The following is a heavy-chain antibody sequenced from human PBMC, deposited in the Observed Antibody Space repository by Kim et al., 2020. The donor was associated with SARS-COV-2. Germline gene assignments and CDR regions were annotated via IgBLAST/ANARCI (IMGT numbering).Heavy chain of an antibody. J-gene: IGHJ5*02. V-gene: IGHV3-30*04. CDR2: ISYDGSNK. D-gene: IGHD6-19*01. Sequence: GGSLRLSCAASGFTFSSYAMHWVRQAPGKGLEWVAVISYDGSNKYYADSVKGRFTISRDNSKNTLYLQMNSLRAEDTAVYYCAPIAVAGINWFDPWGQGTLVTVSS. CDR3: APIAVAGINWFDP. CDR1: GFTFSSYA.